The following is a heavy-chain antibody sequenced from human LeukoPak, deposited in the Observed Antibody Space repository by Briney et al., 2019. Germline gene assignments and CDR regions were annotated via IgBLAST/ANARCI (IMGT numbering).Heavy chain of an antibody. Sequence: SETLSLTCIVSDGSISSYYWSWIRQPPGKGLEWIGYIYYRGSTNYNPSLKSRVTISVDMSKNQFSLKLNSVTAADTAVYYCARSLYSSPDNWFDPWGQGTLVIVSS. V-gene: IGHV4-59*08. D-gene: IGHD6-13*01. CDR1: DGSISSYY. CDR2: IYYRGST. J-gene: IGHJ5*02. CDR3: ARSLYSSPDNWFDP.